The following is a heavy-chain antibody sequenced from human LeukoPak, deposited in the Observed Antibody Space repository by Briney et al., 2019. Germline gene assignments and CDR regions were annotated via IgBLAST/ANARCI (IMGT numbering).Heavy chain of an antibody. CDR2: INPSGGNT. CDR3: ARDLIDSSGYYYGVSSFDY. J-gene: IGHJ4*02. D-gene: IGHD3-22*01. CDR1: GYIFTSFY. Sequence: ASVKVSCKASGYIFTSFYMHWVRQAPGQGLEWMGIINPSGGNTGYAQKFQGRVTMTRDTSTSTVYMELSSLRSDDTAVYYCARDLIDSSGYYYGVSSFDYWGQGTLVTVSS. V-gene: IGHV1-46*01.